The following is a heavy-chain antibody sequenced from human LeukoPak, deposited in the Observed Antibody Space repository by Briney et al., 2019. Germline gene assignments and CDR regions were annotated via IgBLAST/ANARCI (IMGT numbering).Heavy chain of an antibody. CDR1: GGSISSFY. J-gene: IGHJ5*02. Sequence: SSETLSLTCTVSGGSISSFYWSWIRQPAGKGLEWIGHIFTSGSTNSNPSLKSRVAISVDTSQNQFSLNLSSVTAADTAVYYCARGVDSSGYQYKGFDPWGQGTLVTVSS. D-gene: IGHD3-22*01. V-gene: IGHV4-4*07. CDR2: IFTSGST. CDR3: ARGVDSSGYQYKGFDP.